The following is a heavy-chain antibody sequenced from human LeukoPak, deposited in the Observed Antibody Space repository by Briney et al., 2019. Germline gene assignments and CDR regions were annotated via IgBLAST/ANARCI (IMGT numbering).Heavy chain of an antibody. Sequence: QPGGSLRLSCAASGFSFSIHDMTWVRQAPGKGLEWVSTISNSDNSTYYADSVKGRFTFSRDNSKNTLYLQMNSLRAEDTAVYYCARFIAAPYYFDYWGRGTLVTVSS. CDR3: ARFIAAPYYFDY. CDR1: GFSFSIHD. CDR2: ISNSDNST. D-gene: IGHD6-13*01. J-gene: IGHJ4*02. V-gene: IGHV3-23*01.